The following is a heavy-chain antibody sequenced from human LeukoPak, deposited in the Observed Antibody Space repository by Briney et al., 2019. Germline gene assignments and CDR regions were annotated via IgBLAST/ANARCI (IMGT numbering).Heavy chain of an antibody. V-gene: IGHV3-53*01. Sequence: GGSLRLSCAASGFTFDDYGMSWVRQAPGKGLEWVSVIYSGGSTYYADSVKGRFTISRDNSKNTLYLQMNSLRAEDTAVYYCARIKSNSWNDEGWFDPWGQGTLVTVSS. J-gene: IGHJ5*02. CDR2: IYSGGST. CDR3: ARIKSNSWNDEGWFDP. CDR1: GFTFDDYG. D-gene: IGHD1-20*01.